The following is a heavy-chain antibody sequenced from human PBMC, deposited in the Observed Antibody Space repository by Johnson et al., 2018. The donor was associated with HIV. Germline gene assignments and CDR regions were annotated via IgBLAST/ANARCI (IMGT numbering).Heavy chain of an antibody. J-gene: IGHJ3*01. CDR3: ARDPLENDYIWGQGAFDV. V-gene: IGHV3-66*03. CDR1: GFTVSSNY. CDR2: IYSGGST. D-gene: IGHD3-16*01. Sequence: VQLVESGGGLIQPGGSLRLSCAASGFTVSSNYMSWVRQAPGKGLEWVSVIYSGGSTYNADSVKGRFTISRDNSKNTLYLQMGRLRAEDMAVYYCARDPLENDYIWGQGAFDVWGQGTMVTVSS.